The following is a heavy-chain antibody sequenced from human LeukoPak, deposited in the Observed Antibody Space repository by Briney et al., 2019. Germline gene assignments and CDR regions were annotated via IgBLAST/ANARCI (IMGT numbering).Heavy chain of an antibody. Sequence: ASVKVSCKASGYTFTSYDINWVRQATGQGLEWMGWMNPNSGNTGYAQKFQGRVTMTRNTSISTAYMELSGLRSEDTAVYYCARGAPNDYGDYEHVDYWGQGTLVTVSS. CDR1: GYTFTSYD. J-gene: IGHJ4*02. V-gene: IGHV1-8*01. CDR2: MNPNSGNT. D-gene: IGHD4-17*01. CDR3: ARGAPNDYGDYEHVDY.